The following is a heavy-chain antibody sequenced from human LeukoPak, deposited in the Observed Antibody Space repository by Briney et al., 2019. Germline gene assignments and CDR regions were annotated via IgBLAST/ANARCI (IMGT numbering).Heavy chain of an antibody. J-gene: IGHJ5*02. V-gene: IGHV4-34*01. D-gene: IGHD3-3*01. CDR2: INHSGST. Sequence: SETLSLTCAVYGGSFSGYYWSWIRQPPGKGLEWIGEINHSGSTNYNPSLKRRVTISVDTSKNQFSLKLSSVTAADTAVYYCARGTRRYDFWSGYPNWFDPWGQGTLVTVSS. CDR1: GGSFSGYY. CDR3: ARGTRRYDFWSGYPNWFDP.